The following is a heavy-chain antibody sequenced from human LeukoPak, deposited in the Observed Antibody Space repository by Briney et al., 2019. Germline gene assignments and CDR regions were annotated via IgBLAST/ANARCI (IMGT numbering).Heavy chain of an antibody. D-gene: IGHD6-13*01. Sequence: NSSETLSLTCTVSGGSISSGGYYWSWIRQHPGKGLEWIGYIYYSGSTNYNPSLKSRVTISVDTSKNQFSLRLSSVTAADTAVYYCARITIAAAGLPYYGMDVWGQGTTVTVSS. V-gene: IGHV4-31*03. CDR2: IYYSGST. J-gene: IGHJ6*02. CDR1: GGSISSGGYY. CDR3: ARITIAAAGLPYYGMDV.